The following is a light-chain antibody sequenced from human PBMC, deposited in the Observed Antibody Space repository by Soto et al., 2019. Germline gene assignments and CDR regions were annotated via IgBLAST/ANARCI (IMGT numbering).Light chain of an antibody. CDR1: QSFSSW. CDR2: RTS. V-gene: IGKV1-5*03. Sequence: DIQMTQSPSTLSASVGDRVTMTCRASQSFSSWLAWYQQKPGKAPNLLIYRTSTLGRGVPSRFSASGSGTEFTLTISNLQPDDFATYYCQYYNSDSFYSFGQGTKLEIK. CDR3: QYYNSDSFYS. J-gene: IGKJ2*03.